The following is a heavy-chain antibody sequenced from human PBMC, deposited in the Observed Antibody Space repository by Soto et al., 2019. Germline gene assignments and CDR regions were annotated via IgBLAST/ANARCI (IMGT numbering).Heavy chain of an antibody. CDR1: GYTFTSYD. D-gene: IGHD6-6*01. J-gene: IGHJ4*02. Sequence: SSVKVSCKASGYTFTSYDNNWVRQATGQGLEWMGWMNPNSGNTGYAQKFQGRVTMTRNTSISTAYMELSSLRSEDTAVYYCARYVAARDYFDYWGQGTLVTVSS. V-gene: IGHV1-8*01. CDR2: MNPNSGNT. CDR3: ARYVAARDYFDY.